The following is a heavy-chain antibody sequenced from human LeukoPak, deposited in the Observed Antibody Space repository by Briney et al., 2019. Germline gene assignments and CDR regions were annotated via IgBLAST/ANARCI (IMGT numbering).Heavy chain of an antibody. CDR1: GFTFSSYW. CDR2: IQENGGEK. D-gene: IGHD3-22*01. CDR3: ARGSMIVVVITTTLSDY. J-gene: IGHJ4*02. V-gene: IGHV3-7*02. Sequence: GSLRLSCAASGFTFSSYWMSWVRQAPGKGLEWVADIQENGGEKYYIDSVKGRFTISRDNAKNSLYLQMNSLRVEDTAVYYCARGSMIVVVITTTLSDYWGQGTLVTASS.